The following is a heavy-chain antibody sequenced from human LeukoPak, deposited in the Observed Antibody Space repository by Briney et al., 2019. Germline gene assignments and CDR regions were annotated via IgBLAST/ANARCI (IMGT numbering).Heavy chain of an antibody. Sequence: ASVKVSCKASGCTFTSYGISWVRQAPGQGLEWMGWISAYNGNTNYAQKLQGRVTMTTDTSTSTAYMELRSLRSDDTAVYYCARSKRASSWASSGWFDPWGQGTLVTVSS. D-gene: IGHD6-13*01. V-gene: IGHV1-18*01. CDR1: GCTFTSYG. CDR3: ARSKRASSWASSGWFDP. CDR2: ISAYNGNT. J-gene: IGHJ5*02.